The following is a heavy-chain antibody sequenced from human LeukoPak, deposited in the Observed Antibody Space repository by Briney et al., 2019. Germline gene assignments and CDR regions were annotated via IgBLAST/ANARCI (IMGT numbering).Heavy chain of an antibody. CDR1: GGTFSSYA. CDR2: IIPILGIA. CDR3: ARNRAIAVAGSDAFDI. J-gene: IGHJ3*02. Sequence: ASVKVSCKASGGTFSSYAISWVRQAPGQGLEWMGRIIPILGIANYAQKFQGGVTITADKSTSTAYMELSSLRSEDTAVYYCARNRAIAVAGSDAFDIWGQGTMVTVSS. V-gene: IGHV1-69*04. D-gene: IGHD6-19*01.